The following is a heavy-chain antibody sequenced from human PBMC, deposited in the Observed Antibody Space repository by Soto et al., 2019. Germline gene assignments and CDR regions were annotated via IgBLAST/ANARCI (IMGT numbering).Heavy chain of an antibody. D-gene: IGHD5-12*01. CDR2: IGGRGNGA. CDR3: VREGRGSFDF. Sequence: GGSLRLSCAASGFIFTNYAMNWVRQAPGKGLEWVSVIGGRGNGAYYAGSVQGRFTISRDNSKNTLSLQMSSLTADDTAIYYCVREGRGSFDFWGRGTMVTVSS. CDR1: GFIFTNYA. J-gene: IGHJ3*01. V-gene: IGHV3-23*01.